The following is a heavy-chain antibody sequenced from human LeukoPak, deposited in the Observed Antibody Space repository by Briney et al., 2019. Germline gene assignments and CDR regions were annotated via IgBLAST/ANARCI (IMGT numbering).Heavy chain of an antibody. CDR1: GGSISNCF. J-gene: IGHJ4*02. D-gene: IGHD3-22*01. Sequence: SKTLSLTCTVSGGSISNCFWSWIRQPPGKGLEWIGYIYYSGSTNYNPSLKSRVTISVDTSKNQFSLKLSSVTAADTAVYYCARSRYYYDSSGYYYFDYWGQGTLVTVSS. V-gene: IGHV4-59*01. CDR3: ARSRYYYDSSGYYYFDY. CDR2: IYYSGST.